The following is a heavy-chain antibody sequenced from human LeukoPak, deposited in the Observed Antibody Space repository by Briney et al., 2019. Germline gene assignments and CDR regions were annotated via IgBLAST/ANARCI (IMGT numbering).Heavy chain of an antibody. CDR1: GGSISSGGYS. CDR2: IYHSGST. D-gene: IGHD2-15*01. V-gene: IGHV4-30-2*01. CDR3: ASTLLGYCSGGSCPSLDY. J-gene: IGHJ4*02. Sequence: SQTLSLTCAVSGGSISSGGYSWSWIRQPPGKGLEWIGYIYHSGSTYYNPSLKSRVTISVDRSKNQFSLKLSSVTAADTAVYYCASTLLGYCSGGSCPSLDYWGQGTLVTVSS.